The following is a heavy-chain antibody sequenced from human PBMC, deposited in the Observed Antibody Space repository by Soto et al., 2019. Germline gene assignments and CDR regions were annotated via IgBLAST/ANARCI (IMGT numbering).Heavy chain of an antibody. CDR3: ARASHIRLRRNSRTHWFDP. V-gene: IGHV4-34*01. J-gene: IGHJ5*02. D-gene: IGHD6-13*01. Sequence: SETLSLTCAVYGGSFSGYYWSWIRQPPGKGLEWIGEINHSGSTNYNPSLKSRVTISVDTSKNQFSLKLSSVTAADTAVYYCARASHIRLRRNSRTHWFDPWGQGTLVTVSS. CDR2: INHSGST. CDR1: GGSFSGYY.